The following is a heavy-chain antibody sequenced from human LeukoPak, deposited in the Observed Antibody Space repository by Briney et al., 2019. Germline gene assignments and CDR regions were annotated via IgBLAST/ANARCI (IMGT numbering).Heavy chain of an antibody. CDR1: GYTFTSYD. Sequence: ASVKVSCKASGYTFTSYDINWVRQATGQGLEWMGWMNPNSGNTGYAQKFQGRVTITSNTSISPAYMELSSLRSEDTAVYYCASSRTTVTSTTFDYWGQGTLVTVSS. CDR2: MNPNSGNT. D-gene: IGHD4-17*01. J-gene: IGHJ4*02. V-gene: IGHV1-8*01. CDR3: ASSRTTVTSTTFDY.